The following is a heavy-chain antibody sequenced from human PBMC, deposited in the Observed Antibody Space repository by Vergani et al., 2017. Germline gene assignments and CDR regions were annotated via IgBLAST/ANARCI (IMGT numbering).Heavy chain of an antibody. Sequence: QVQLVESGGGVVQPGRSLRLSCAASGFTFSSYAMHWVRQAPGKGLEWVAVISYDGSNKYYADSVKGRFTISRDNSKNTLYLQMNSLRAEDTAVYYCAREEVDTAMVDYYYYCMDGWGKGTTVTVSS. J-gene: IGHJ6*03. CDR1: GFTFSSYA. CDR3: AREEVDTAMVDYYYYCMDG. D-gene: IGHD5-18*01. CDR2: ISYDGSNK. V-gene: IGHV3-30-3*01.